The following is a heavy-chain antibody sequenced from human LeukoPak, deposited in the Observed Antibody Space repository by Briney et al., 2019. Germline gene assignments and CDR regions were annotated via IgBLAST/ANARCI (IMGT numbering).Heavy chain of an antibody. V-gene: IGHV4-34*01. CDR1: GGSFSGYY. CDR3: ARNSSYHYYYYYGMDV. J-gene: IGHJ6*02. D-gene: IGHD5-12*01. Sequence: SETLSLTRAVYGGSFSGYYWSWIRQPPGKGLEWIGEINHSGSTNYNPSLKSRVTISVDTSKNQFSLKLSSVTAADTAVYYCARNSSYHYYYYYGMDVWGQGTTVTVSS. CDR2: INHSGST.